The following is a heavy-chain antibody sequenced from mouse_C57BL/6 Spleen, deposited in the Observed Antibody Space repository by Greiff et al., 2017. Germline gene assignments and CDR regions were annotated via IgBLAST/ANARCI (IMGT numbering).Heavy chain of an antibody. V-gene: IGHV1-59*01. CDR1: GYTFTSYW. J-gene: IGHJ2*01. D-gene: IGHD1-1*02. CDR3: AREDGDYFDY. CDR2: IDPSDSYT. Sequence: QVQLKQPGAELVRPGTSVKLSCKASGYTFTSYWMHWVKQRPGQGLEWIGVIDPSDSYTNYNQKFKGKATLTVDTSSSTAYMQLSSLTSEDSAVYYCAREDGDYFDYWGQGTTLTVSS.